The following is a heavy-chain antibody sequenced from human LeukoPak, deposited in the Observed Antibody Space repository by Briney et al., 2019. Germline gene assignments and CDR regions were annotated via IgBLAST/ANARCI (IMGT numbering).Heavy chain of an antibody. CDR3: VRDLILVWTPGDDFDF. CDR1: GFAFSAYW. J-gene: IGHJ4*02. D-gene: IGHD3-16*01. Sequence: PGGSLRLSCAASGFAFSAYWMHWVRQAPGKGLEWVSRINEDATTTTYAASVKGRFFISRDNTKKSLYLQMNNLRAEDTAVYYCVRDLILVWTPGDDFDFWGQGTLVIVSS. V-gene: IGHV3-74*01. CDR2: INEDATTT.